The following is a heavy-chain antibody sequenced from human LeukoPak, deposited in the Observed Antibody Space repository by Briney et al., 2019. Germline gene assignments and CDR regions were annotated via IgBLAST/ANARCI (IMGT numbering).Heavy chain of an antibody. CDR3: SREWGNGHDLRPDS. CDR1: GFTFREFA. Sequence: GGSLRLSCTSSGFTFREFAVSWFRQAPGKGLEWIGFIRSSIYGGTPKAAASVKGRFIFSRDDSKGVAYLRMNSLKTDDTAVYYCSREWGNGHDLRPDSWGQGTLVTVSS. D-gene: IGHD3-16*01. V-gene: IGHV3-49*03. J-gene: IGHJ4*02. CDR2: IRSSIYGGTP.